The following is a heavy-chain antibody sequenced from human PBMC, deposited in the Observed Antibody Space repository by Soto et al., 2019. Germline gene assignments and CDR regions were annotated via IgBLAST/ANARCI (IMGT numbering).Heavy chain of an antibody. CDR2: ISSTTNYI. J-gene: IGHJ4*02. CDR3: ARESEDLTSNFDY. CDR1: GFTFTRYS. V-gene: IGHV3-21*06. Sequence: GGSLRLSCAASGFTFTRYSMNWVRQAPGKGLEGFSSISSTTNYIYYGDSMKGLFTISRDNGKNSLYLEMHSLRAEDTAVYYCARESEDLTSNFDYWGQGTLVTVSS.